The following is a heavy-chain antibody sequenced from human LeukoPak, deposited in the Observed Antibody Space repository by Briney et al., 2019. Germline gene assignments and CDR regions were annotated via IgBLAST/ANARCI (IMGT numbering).Heavy chain of an antibody. CDR1: GFTFSSYD. CDR2: IGTAGDT. J-gene: IGHJ4*02. CDR3: ARDQLSYYYDSSGYYDY. Sequence: GGSLRLSCAASGFTFSSYDMHWVRQATGEGLEWVSAIGTAGDTYYPGSVKGRFTISRDNAKNSLYLQMNSLRAEDTALYYCARDQLSYYYDSSGYYDYWGQGTLVTVSS. D-gene: IGHD3-22*01. V-gene: IGHV3-13*01.